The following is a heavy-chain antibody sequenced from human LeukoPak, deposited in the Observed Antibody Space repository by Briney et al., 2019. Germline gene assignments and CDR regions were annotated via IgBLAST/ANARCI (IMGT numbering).Heavy chain of an antibody. CDR1: GFTFDDYG. J-gene: IGHJ4*02. CDR3: ARVGSEEGYYFDY. D-gene: IGHD2-15*01. CDR2: INWNGGST. Sequence: GGSLRLSRAASGFTFDDYGVSWVRQAPGKGPEWVSGINWNGGSTGYADSVKGRFTISRDNAKNSLYLQMNSLRAEDTALYYCARVGSEEGYYFDYWGQGTLVTVSS. V-gene: IGHV3-20*04.